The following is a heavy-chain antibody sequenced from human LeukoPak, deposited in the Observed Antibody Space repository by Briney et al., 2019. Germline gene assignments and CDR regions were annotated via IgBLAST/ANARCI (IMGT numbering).Heavy chain of an antibody. Sequence: SHSLSLTCTVSGGSISSYYWSWVRQPAGKGLEWIGRIYTSGSTNYNASLTSRVSISVDTSKNQFSLKLSYVTAADPAVFYCARENSGSYREFDDWRQGTLVTVSS. CDR3: ARENSGSYREFDD. J-gene: IGHJ4*02. CDR2: IYTSGST. D-gene: IGHD1-26*01. CDR1: GGSISSYY. V-gene: IGHV4-4*07.